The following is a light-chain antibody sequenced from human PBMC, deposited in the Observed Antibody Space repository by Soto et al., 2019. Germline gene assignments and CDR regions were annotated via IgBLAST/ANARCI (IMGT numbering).Light chain of an antibody. V-gene: IGKV1-39*01. Sequence: DIQMTQSPSSLSASVGDRVTITCRASQSISSYLNWYQQKPGKAPKLLIYAASSLQSGVPSRFSGSGSGTEFTLTSSSLQPEDFATDYCQQSYSTPMYTFGQGTKLEIK. CDR3: QQSYSTPMYT. CDR2: AAS. CDR1: QSISSY. J-gene: IGKJ2*01.